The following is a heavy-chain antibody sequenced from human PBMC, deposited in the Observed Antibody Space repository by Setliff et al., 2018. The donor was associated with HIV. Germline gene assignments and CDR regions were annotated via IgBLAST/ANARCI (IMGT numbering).Heavy chain of an antibody. CDR1: GYTFTGYY. CDR3: ASPGRRSSGAFDI. CDR2: INPNSGGT. D-gene: IGHD3-22*01. Sequence: ASVKVSCKASGYTFTGYYMHWVRQAPGQGLEWMGWINPNSGGTTYAQKLQGRVTMTRDTSISTAYMEVSRLRSDDTAVYYCASPGRRSSGAFDIWGQGTMVTVSS. J-gene: IGHJ3*02. V-gene: IGHV1-2*02.